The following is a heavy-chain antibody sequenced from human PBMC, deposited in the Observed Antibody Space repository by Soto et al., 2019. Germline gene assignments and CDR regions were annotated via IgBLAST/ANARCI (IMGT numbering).Heavy chain of an antibody. Sequence: PGGSLRLSCAASGFTFSSYAMSWVRQAPGKGLEWASAISGSGGSTYYADSVKGRFTISRDNSKNTLYLQMNSLRAEDTAVYYCAKGDIDIGIVLMVYASIDYWGQGTLVTVSS. J-gene: IGHJ4*02. D-gene: IGHD2-8*01. V-gene: IGHV3-23*01. CDR1: GFTFSSYA. CDR2: ISGSGGST. CDR3: AKGDIDIGIVLMVYASIDY.